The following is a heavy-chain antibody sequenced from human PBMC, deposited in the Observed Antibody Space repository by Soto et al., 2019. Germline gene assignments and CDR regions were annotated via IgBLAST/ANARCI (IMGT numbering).Heavy chain of an antibody. Sequence: LRLSCAASGFTFSSYAMSWVRQAPGKGLEWVSAISGSGGSTYYADSVKGRFTISRDNSKNTLYLQMNNLRAEDTAVYYCAESRTYYYDSSGSYWGQGTLVTVSS. CDR1: GFTFSSYA. J-gene: IGHJ1*01. CDR2: ISGSGGST. D-gene: IGHD3-22*01. CDR3: AESRTYYYDSSGSY. V-gene: IGHV3-23*01.